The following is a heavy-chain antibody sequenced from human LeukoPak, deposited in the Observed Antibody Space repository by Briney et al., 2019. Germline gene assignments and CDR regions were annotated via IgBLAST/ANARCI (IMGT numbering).Heavy chain of an antibody. D-gene: IGHD3-22*01. Sequence: GGSLRLSCAASGFTFSSYSTNWVRQAPGKGLEWVSSISSSSSYIYYADSVKGRFTISRDNAKNSLYLQMNSLRAEDTAVYYCARDPTYYYDSSGYYSLYYYYGMDVWGQGTTVTVSS. V-gene: IGHV3-21*01. J-gene: IGHJ6*02. CDR3: ARDPTYYYDSSGYYSLYYYYGMDV. CDR2: ISSSSSYI. CDR1: GFTFSSYS.